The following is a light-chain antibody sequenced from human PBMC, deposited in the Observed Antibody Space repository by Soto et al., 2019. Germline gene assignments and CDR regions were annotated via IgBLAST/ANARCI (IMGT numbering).Light chain of an antibody. V-gene: IGLV1-47*01. Sequence: QSVLTQPPSASGTTGQRVTIYCSGSSSNIGRHDVYWYQHLPGTAPKLLIYRDNQRPSGVPDRFSCSKSGTSASLASSGLQSEDEADYFCATCDDDLSVLFGGGTKLTVL. J-gene: IGLJ2*01. CDR2: RDN. CDR1: SSNIGRHD. CDR3: ATCDDDLSVL.